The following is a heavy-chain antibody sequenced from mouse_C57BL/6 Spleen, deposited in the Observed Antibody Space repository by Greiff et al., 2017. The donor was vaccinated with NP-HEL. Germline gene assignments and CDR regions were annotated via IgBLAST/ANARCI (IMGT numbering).Heavy chain of an antibody. CDR1: GYAFSSSW. CDR2: IYPGDGDT. CDR3: ARYDYDGGAFAY. Sequence: VQLQQSGPELVKPGASVKISCKASGYAFSSSWMNWVKQRPGKGLEWIGRIYPGDGDTNYNGKFKGKATLTADKSSSTAYMQLSSLTSEDSAVYFCARYDYDGGAFAYWGQGTLVTVSA. D-gene: IGHD2-4*01. V-gene: IGHV1-82*01. J-gene: IGHJ3*01.